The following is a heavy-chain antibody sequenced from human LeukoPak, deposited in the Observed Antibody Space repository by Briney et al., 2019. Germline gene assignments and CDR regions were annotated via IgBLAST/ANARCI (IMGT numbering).Heavy chain of an antibody. Sequence: GGSLRLSCAASGFTLSSYAMSWVRQAPGKGLEWVANIKQDGSEKYYVDSVKGRFTISRDNAKNSLYLQMNSLRAEDTAVYYCARAKGAVVPAANNYYYYYMDVWGKGTTVTISS. CDR3: ARAKGAVVPAANNYYYYYMDV. D-gene: IGHD2-2*01. CDR2: IKQDGSEK. CDR1: GFTLSSYA. V-gene: IGHV3-7*01. J-gene: IGHJ6*03.